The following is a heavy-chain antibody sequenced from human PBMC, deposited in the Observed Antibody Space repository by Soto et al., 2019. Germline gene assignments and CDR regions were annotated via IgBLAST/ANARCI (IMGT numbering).Heavy chain of an antibody. V-gene: IGHV1-18*01. Sequence: QVPLVQSGAEVKKPGASVKVSCTASSYTFTSYGISWVRQAPGQGLEWMGWISAYNGNTNYAQKLQGRVTMTTDTSTTTAYMELRSLRSDDTAVYYCARDHIAVAGTSFDYWGQGTLVTVSS. CDR3: ARDHIAVAGTSFDY. D-gene: IGHD6-19*01. CDR1: SYTFTSYG. J-gene: IGHJ4*02. CDR2: ISAYNGNT.